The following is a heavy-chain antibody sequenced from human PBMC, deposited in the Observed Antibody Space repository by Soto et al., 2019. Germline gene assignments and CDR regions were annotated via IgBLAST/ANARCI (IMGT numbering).Heavy chain of an antibody. J-gene: IGHJ4*02. CDR3: AKGPSSVVVTPVDY. D-gene: IGHD3-22*01. V-gene: IGHV3-9*01. Sequence: EVQLVESGGGLVQPGRSLRLFCAASGFTFDDYAMHWVRQAPGKGLEWVSGISWNSGSIGYADSVKGRFTISRDNAKNSLYLQMNSLRAEDTALYYCAKGPSSVVVTPVDYWGQGTLVTVSS. CDR2: ISWNSGSI. CDR1: GFTFDDYA.